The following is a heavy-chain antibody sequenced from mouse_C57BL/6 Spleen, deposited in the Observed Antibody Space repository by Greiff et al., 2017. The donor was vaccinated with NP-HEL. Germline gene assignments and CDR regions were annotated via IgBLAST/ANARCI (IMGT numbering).Heavy chain of an antibody. V-gene: IGHV5-4*01. CDR3: ARGDVPFDY. J-gene: IGHJ2*01. Sequence: EVQGVESGGGLVKPGGSLKLSCAASGFTFSSYAMSWVRQTPEKRLEWVATISDGGSYTYYPDNVKGRFTISRDNAKNNLYLQMSHLKSEDTAMYYCARGDVPFDYWGQGTTLTVSS. CDR2: ISDGGSYT. CDR1: GFTFSSYA.